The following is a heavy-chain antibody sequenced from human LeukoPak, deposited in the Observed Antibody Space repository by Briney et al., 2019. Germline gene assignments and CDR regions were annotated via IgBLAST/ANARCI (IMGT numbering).Heavy chain of an antibody. V-gene: IGHV4-39*01. J-gene: IGHJ5*02. CDR2: IYYSGST. CDR1: GGSISSSSYY. D-gene: IGHD3-22*01. CDR3: ARLHRRGVVVPTPARFDP. Sequence: PSETLSLTCTVSGGSISSSSYYWGWIRQPPVKGLEWIGSIYYSGSTYYNPSLKSRVTISVDTSKNQFSLKLSSVTAADTAVYYCARLHRRGVVVPTPARFDPWGQGTLITVSS.